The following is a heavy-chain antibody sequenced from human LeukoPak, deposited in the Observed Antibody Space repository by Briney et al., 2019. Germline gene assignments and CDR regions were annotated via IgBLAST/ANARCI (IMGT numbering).Heavy chain of an antibody. CDR2: IYYSGST. CDR3: ARGVGGSYAGFDY. Sequence: PSETLSLTCTVSGGSISSSSYYWGWIRQPPGKGLEWIGSIYYSGSTYYNPSLKSRVTISVDTSKNQFSLKLSSVTAADTAVYYCARGVGGSYAGFDYWGQGTLVTVSS. V-gene: IGHV4-39*07. J-gene: IGHJ4*02. CDR1: GGSISSSSYY. D-gene: IGHD1-26*01.